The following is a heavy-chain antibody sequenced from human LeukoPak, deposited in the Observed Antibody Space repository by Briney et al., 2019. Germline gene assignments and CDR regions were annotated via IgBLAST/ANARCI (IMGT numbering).Heavy chain of an antibody. D-gene: IGHD2/OR15-2a*01. CDR1: GFTFSNHN. CDR2: INSRSNYI. CDR3: ARDKVSVIPALDY. J-gene: IGHJ4*02. Sequence: GGSLRLSCEASGFTFSNHNMNWVRQAPGKGLEWVSSINSRSNYIYYADSVKGRFTISRDNAKESLYLQMNGLRAEDTALYFCARDKVSVIPALDYWGQGTLVIVSS. V-gene: IGHV3-21*01.